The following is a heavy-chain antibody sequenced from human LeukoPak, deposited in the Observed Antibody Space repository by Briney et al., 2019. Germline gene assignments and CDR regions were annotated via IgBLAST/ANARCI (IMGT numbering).Heavy chain of an antibody. J-gene: IGHJ6*03. D-gene: IGHD2-15*01. CDR2: IYTSGST. CDR3: ARGYCSGGSCYSYYYYNYMDV. CDR1: GGSISSGSYY. V-gene: IGHV4-61*02. Sequence: PSETLSLTCTVYGGSISSGSYYWSWIRQPAGKGLEWIGRIYTSGSTNYNPSLKSRVTISVDTSKNQFSLKLSSVTAADTAVYYCARGYCSGGSCYSYYYYNYMDVWGKGTTVTVSS.